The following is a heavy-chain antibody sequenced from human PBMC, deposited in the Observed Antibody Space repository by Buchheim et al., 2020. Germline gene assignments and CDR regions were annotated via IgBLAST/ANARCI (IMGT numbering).Heavy chain of an antibody. CDR2: ISGSGGST. CDR3: AKDGSAEKDIVVVVAATG. Sequence: EVQLLESGGGLVQPGGSLRLSCVASGFTFSSYAMSWVRQAPGKGLEWVSAISGSGGSTYYADSVKGRFTISRDNCKNTMYLQMNSLRAEDTAVYYCAKDGSAEKDIVVVVAATGWGQGTL. D-gene: IGHD2-15*01. V-gene: IGHV3-23*01. J-gene: IGHJ4*02. CDR1: GFTFSSYA.